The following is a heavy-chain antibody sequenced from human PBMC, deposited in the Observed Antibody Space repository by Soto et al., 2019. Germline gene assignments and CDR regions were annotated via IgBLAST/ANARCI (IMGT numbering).Heavy chain of an antibody. Sequence: SETLSLTCTVSGGSISSYYWSWIRQPPGKGLEWIGYIYYSGSTNYNPSLKSRVTISVDTSKNQFPLKLSSVTAADTAVYYCARDGPYYDFWSEGAFDIWGQGTMVTVSS. CDR2: IYYSGST. CDR1: GGSISSYY. V-gene: IGHV4-59*01. D-gene: IGHD3-3*01. CDR3: ARDGPYYDFWSEGAFDI. J-gene: IGHJ3*02.